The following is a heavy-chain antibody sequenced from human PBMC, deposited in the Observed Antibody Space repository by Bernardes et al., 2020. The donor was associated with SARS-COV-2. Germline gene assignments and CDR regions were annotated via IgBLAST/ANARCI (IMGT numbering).Heavy chain of an antibody. V-gene: IGHV3-33*08. CDR2: IWYDGLNQ. CDR1: GFIFSDYA. CDR3: ARAPRYCSGGTCYGGFDI. D-gene: IGHD2-15*01. Sequence: GGSLRLSCAASGFIFSDYAMHWVRQAPGKGLEWVALIWYDGLNQYFVDSVKGRFTISRDSSKNTVYLQMNSLRDEDTAVYHCARAPRYCSGGTCYGGFDIWGQGTMVTVSS. J-gene: IGHJ3*02.